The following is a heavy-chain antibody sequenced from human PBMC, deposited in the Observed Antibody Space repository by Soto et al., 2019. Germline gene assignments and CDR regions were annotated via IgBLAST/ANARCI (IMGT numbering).Heavy chain of an antibody. CDR2: IYYRGNT. CDR3: ARHPGYYDILTGYTTYYFDY. J-gene: IGHJ4*02. V-gene: IGHV4-59*08. D-gene: IGHD3-9*01. CDR1: GGSIGTYY. Sequence: QVQLQESGPGLVKPSETLSLTCTVSGGSIGTYYWSWIRQPPGKGLEWIGYIYYRGNTDYNPSFKSRVTISIDTPKNQFSLKLSSVTAADTAVYYCARHPGYYDILTGYTTYYFDYWGQGILVTVSS.